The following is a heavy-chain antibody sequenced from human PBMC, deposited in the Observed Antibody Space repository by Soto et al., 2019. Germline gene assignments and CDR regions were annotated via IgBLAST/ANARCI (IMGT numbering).Heavy chain of an antibody. Sequence: QVQLQQWGAGLLKPSETLSLTCAVYGGSFSGYYWSWIRQPPGKGLEWIGEINHSGSTNYNPSLKRRVTISVDTSKNQSSLKLSSVTAADTAVYYCARKYIAGYSSSWYGWDFDYWGQGTLVTVSS. D-gene: IGHD6-13*01. CDR2: INHSGST. CDR1: GGSFSGYY. CDR3: ARKYIAGYSSSWYGWDFDY. V-gene: IGHV4-34*01. J-gene: IGHJ4*02.